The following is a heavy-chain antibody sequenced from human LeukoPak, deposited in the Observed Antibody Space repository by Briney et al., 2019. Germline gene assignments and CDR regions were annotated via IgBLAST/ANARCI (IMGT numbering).Heavy chain of an antibody. J-gene: IGHJ5*02. V-gene: IGHV4-59*01. D-gene: IGHD2-2*01. CDR2: IYYSGST. CDR1: GGSISSYY. Sequence: NPSETLSLTCTVPGGSISSYYWSWIRQPPGKGLEWIGYIYYSGSTNYNPSLKSRVTISVDTSKNQFSLKLTSVTAADTAVYYCASGGYCGGTSCYPNWFDPWGQGTLVTVSS. CDR3: ASGGYCGGTSCYPNWFDP.